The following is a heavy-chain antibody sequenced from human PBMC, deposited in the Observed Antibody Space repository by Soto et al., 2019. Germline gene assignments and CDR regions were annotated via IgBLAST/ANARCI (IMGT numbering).Heavy chain of an antibody. J-gene: IGHJ6*01. CDR2: IMPVFPTP. Sequence: QVQLVQSGAEVKKPGSSVKVSCKTSGGTFRTSAISWVRQAPGQGLEWMGGIMPVFPTPDYAQKFQGRVTITADEXTGTAYMELSSLRSEDTAGYYCARDKDRQQLGGNYYYIMDVWGQGTTVTVSS. V-gene: IGHV1-69*12. CDR1: GGTFRTSA. CDR3: ARDKDRQQLGGNYYYIMDV. D-gene: IGHD3-3*02.